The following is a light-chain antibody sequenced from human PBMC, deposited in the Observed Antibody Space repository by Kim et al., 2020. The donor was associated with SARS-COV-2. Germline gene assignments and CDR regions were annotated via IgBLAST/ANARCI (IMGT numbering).Light chain of an antibody. J-gene: IGLJ2*01. V-gene: IGLV1-47*01. CDR3: SVWDGSLNGVL. CDR1: SNIGRRN. CDR2: ATS. Sequence: QSVLTQPPSVSGTPEQTVTISCSGNSNIGRRNVFWYQQHLRGTAPKLLIYATSHRPSGVPDRFSGSKSESSASLAISGLRSDDEADYYCSVWDGSLNGVLFGGGTKVTVL.